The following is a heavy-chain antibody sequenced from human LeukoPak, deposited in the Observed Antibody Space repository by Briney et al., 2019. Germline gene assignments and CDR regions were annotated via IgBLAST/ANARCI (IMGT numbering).Heavy chain of an antibody. D-gene: IGHD3-22*01. CDR3: ATDISHYYDSSGYYSGWYFDL. Sequence: PGGSLRLSCAASGFTFDDYAMHWVRHAPGKGLEGVSGISWNSGSIGYADSVKGRFTISRDNAKNSLYLQMNSLRAEDTALYYCATDISHYYDSSGYYSGWYFDLWGRGTLVTVSS. J-gene: IGHJ2*01. CDR1: GFTFDDYA. CDR2: ISWNSGSI. V-gene: IGHV3-9*01.